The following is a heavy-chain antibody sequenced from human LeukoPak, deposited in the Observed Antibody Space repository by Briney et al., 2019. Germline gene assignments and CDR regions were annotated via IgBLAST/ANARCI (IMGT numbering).Heavy chain of an antibody. CDR3: ARSGGYSSGWYEINGNWFDP. J-gene: IGHJ5*02. V-gene: IGHV4-39*07. D-gene: IGHD6-19*01. CDR2: IYYSGST. CDR1: GGSISSSSYF. Sequence: SETLSLTCTVSGGSISSSSYFWAWIRQPPGMGLEWIGNIYYSGSTYYNPSLQSRVTISVDTSKNQFSLKLNSVTAADTAVYYCARSGGYSSGWYEINGNWFDPWGQGTLVTVSS.